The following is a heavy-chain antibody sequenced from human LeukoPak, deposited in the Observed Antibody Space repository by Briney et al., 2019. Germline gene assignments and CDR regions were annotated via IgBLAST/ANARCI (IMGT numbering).Heavy chain of an antibody. J-gene: IGHJ5*02. CDR1: GYSFTTYG. Sequence: VASVKISCKASGYSFTTYGSRWVRQEAGRGIEWMGSISAYNGKTNYGKKFQGSVTMTTDTTTSKDYMELRSLSSDDTAMYYCAGEGKFYDILSDYSSAANWFDPWGQGTLVTVSS. D-gene: IGHD3-9*01. V-gene: IGHV1-18*04. CDR2: ISAYNGKT. CDR3: AGEGKFYDILSDYSSAANWFDP.